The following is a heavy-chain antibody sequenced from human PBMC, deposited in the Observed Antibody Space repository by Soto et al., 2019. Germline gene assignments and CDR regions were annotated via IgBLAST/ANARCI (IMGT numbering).Heavy chain of an antibody. V-gene: IGHV4-39*07. D-gene: IGHD2-21*02. J-gene: IGHJ6*02. Sequence: SETLSLTCTVPGGSISSSSYYWAWIRQPPGKGLEWIGSIYYSGSTYYNPSLKSRVTISVDTSKNQFSLKLNSVTAADTAVYYCARDLWGYCGTDCYPLDVWGQGTTVS. CDR3: ARDLWGYCGTDCYPLDV. CDR1: GGSISSSSYY. CDR2: IYYSGST.